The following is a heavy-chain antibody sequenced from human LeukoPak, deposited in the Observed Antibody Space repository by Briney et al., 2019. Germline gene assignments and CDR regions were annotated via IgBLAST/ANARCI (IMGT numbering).Heavy chain of an antibody. D-gene: IGHD3-16*01. J-gene: IGHJ3*01. CDR3: ARRFRTGGDLHHDAF. CDR1: GGSISDYF. V-gene: IGHV4-59*12. CDR2: VYYIGKP. Sequence: SETLSLTCSVSGGSISDYFWGWIRQPPGKGLEWIGHVYYIGKPTCSPSLESRVSISVDTSKNQFSLELTSVTAADTAVYYCARRFRTGGDLHHDAFWDQGTVVTVSS.